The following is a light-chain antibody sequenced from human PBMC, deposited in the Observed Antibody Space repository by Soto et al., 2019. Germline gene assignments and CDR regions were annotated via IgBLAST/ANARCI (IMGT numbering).Light chain of an antibody. V-gene: IGKV3D-15*01. CDR3: QQYNSYPWT. CDR1: QSVSSN. Sequence: EIVMTQSPATLSVSPGERATLSCRASQSVSSNLAWYQQKPGQAPRLLIYDASYRAPGIPARFSGSGSGTDFTLTISSLQPDDFATYYCQQYNSYPWTFGQGTKVDI. J-gene: IGKJ1*01. CDR2: DAS.